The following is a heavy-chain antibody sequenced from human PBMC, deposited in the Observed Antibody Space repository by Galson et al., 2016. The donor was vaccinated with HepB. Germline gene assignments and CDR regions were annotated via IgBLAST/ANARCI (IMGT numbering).Heavy chain of an antibody. CDR1: SGYITNSNC. V-gene: IGHV4-4*02. CDR2: VSNKGKT. J-gene: IGHJ4*02. CDR3: TRKSGAFVPFGF. D-gene: IGHD3-16*01. Sequence: SETLSLTCGVSSGYITNSNCWSWVRQPPGKGLEWIGEVSNKGKTNFNPSLASRLSMSFDMSTNEASLRLNFMTAEDTATYFCTRKSGAFVPFGFWGQGAPVVVSS.